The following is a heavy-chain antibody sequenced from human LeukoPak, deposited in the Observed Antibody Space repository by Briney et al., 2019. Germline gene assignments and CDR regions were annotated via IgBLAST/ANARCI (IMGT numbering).Heavy chain of an antibody. CDR1: GYTFTDYY. J-gene: IGHJ4*02. D-gene: IGHD4-11*01. CDR3: ARDAIVRDYSNSDF. Sequence: GASVKVSCKASGYTFTDYYIHWVRQASGQGLEWMGWINPNSGGTNYAQKFQGRVTMTRDTSISTAYMDLSRLTSDDAAVYYCARDAIVRDYSNSDFWGQGTLVTVSS. CDR2: INPNSGGT. V-gene: IGHV1-2*02.